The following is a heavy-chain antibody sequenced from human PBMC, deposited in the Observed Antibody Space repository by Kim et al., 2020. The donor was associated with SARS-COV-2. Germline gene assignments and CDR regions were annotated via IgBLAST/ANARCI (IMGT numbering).Heavy chain of an antibody. CDR3: ARGSTSTQHYFYGLDV. CDR2: IKQVGSEK. Sequence: GGSLRLSCAVSGFTFRSYWMTWVRQVPGKGLEWVGNIKQVGSEKYYLESVEGRFTISRDNARDSLNLQMRNLRAEDTAVYYCARGSTSTQHYFYGLDVWG. V-gene: IGHV3-7*03. J-gene: IGHJ6*01. CDR1: GFTFRSYW. D-gene: IGHD1-1*01.